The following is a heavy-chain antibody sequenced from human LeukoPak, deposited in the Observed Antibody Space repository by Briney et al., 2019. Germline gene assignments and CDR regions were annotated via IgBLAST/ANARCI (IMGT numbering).Heavy chain of an antibody. D-gene: IGHD3-10*01. CDR3: ARGTRLGRDSGY. J-gene: IGHJ4*02. Sequence: ASVKVSCKASGYTFTSYAMHWVRQAPGQRLEWMGWINAGNGNTKYSQKFQGRVTITRDTSASTAYMELSSLRSEDTAAYYCARGTRLGRDSGYWGQGTLVTVSS. CDR1: GYTFTSYA. CDR2: INAGNGNT. V-gene: IGHV1-3*01.